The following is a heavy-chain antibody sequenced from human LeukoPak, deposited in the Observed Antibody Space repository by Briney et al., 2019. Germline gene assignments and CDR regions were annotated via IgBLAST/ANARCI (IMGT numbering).Heavy chain of an antibody. Sequence: SETLSLTCTVSGGSISSYYWSWTRQPAGKGLEWIGRIYTSGSTNYNPSLKSRVTMSVDTSKNQSSLKLSSVTAADTAVYYCARDAGSALLWFGELWHYYYYGMDVWGQGTTVTVSS. CDR2: IYTSGST. CDR1: GGSISSYY. D-gene: IGHD3-10*01. J-gene: IGHJ6*02. CDR3: ARDAGSALLWFGELWHYYYYGMDV. V-gene: IGHV4-4*07.